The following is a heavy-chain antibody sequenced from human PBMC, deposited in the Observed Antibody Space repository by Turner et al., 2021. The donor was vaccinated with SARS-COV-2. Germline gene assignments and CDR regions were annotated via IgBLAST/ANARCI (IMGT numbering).Heavy chain of an antibody. V-gene: IGHV4-39*01. CDR1: AVSITSNSHY. J-gene: IGHJ1*01. CDR3: VTSVRRSGYFQR. Sequence: QLLVQESGPALVKPSETLSLPCTVSAVSITSNSHYWGWVRQPPGKGLEWIGITYYPGGSYYNPSLRGRVTISVDPSQNQFSLILRSVTAADTAVYYGVTSVRRSGYFQRWGQGSLVSVSS. CDR2: TYYPGGS.